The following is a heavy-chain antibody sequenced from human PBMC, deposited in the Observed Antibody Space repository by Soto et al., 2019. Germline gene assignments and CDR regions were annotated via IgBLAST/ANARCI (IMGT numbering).Heavy chain of an antibody. V-gene: IGHV4-31*03. CDR2: VYYSGST. D-gene: IGHD3-10*01. CDR3: ARGLSGSGSFVSSFDP. CDR1: GASIGNGVYY. J-gene: IGHJ5*02. Sequence: QVQLQESGPGLVKPSQTLSLICSVSGASIGNGVYYWSWIRRLPGKGLEWIGYVYYSGSTYSNPSLTSRVAISVDTSRNQFSLRLSSVTAADTAVYHCARGLSGSGSFVSSFDPWGQGTLVTVSS.